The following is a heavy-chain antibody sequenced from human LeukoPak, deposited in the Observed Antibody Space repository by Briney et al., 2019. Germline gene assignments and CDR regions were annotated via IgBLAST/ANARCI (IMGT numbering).Heavy chain of an antibody. CDR1: GGTFSSYA. J-gene: IGHJ4*02. V-gene: IGHV1-18*01. CDR3: ARDRVMVRGVTDY. Sequence: ASVTVSCKASGGTFSSYAISWVRPAPGQGLEWMGWISAYNGNTNYAQKLQGRVTMTTDTSTSTAYMELRSLRSDDTAVYYCARDRVMVRGVTDYWGQGTLVTVSS. D-gene: IGHD3-10*01. CDR2: ISAYNGNT.